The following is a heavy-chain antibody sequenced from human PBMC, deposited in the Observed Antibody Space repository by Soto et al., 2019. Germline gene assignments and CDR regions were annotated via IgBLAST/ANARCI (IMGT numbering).Heavy chain of an antibody. CDR3: ARDQPDYCGGDCYLPHY. CDR1: GYTFTSYY. V-gene: IGHV1-46*01. Sequence: GASVKVSCKASGYTFTSYYMHWVRQAPGQGLEWMGIINPSGGSTSYAQKFQGRVTMTRDTSTSTVYMELSSLRSEDTAVYYCARDQPDYCGGDCYLPHYWGQGTLVTVSS. D-gene: IGHD2-21*02. CDR2: INPSGGST. J-gene: IGHJ4*02.